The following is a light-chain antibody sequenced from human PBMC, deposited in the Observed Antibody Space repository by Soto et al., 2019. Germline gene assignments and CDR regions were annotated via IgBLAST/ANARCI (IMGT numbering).Light chain of an antibody. J-gene: IGLJ2*01. Sequence: QSVLTQPPSASGTPGQRVTISCSGSSSNIGSNYVYWYQQLPGTAPKLLIYRNNQRPSGVPDRFSGSKSGTSASLAISGLRSEDEADYCCAAWDDSLSGLYVVFGGGTKLTVL. CDR1: SSNIGSNY. CDR2: RNN. V-gene: IGLV1-47*01. CDR3: AAWDDSLSGLYVV.